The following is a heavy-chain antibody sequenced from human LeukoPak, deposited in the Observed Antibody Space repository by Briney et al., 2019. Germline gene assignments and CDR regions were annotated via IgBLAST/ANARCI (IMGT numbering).Heavy chain of an antibody. V-gene: IGHV1-69*04. CDR3: AREDYYDSSGYSPGYYFDY. CDR2: IIPILGIA. J-gene: IGHJ4*02. D-gene: IGHD3-22*01. CDR1: GGTFSSYA. Sequence: SVEVSCKASGGTFSSYAISWVRQAPGQGLEWMGRIIPILGIANYAQKFQGRVTITADKSTSTAYMELSSLRSEDTAVYYCAREDYYDSSGYSPGYYFDYWGQGTLVTVSS.